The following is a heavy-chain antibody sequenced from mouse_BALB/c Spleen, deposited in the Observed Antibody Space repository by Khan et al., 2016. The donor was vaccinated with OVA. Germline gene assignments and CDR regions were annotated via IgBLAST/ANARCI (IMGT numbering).Heavy chain of an antibody. D-gene: IGHD4-1*01. CDR2: ITSDGDYT. V-gene: IGHV5-6*01. Sequence: DVHLVESGGDLVKPGGSLRLSCAASGFTFSTYGMSWVRQPPDKRLEWVATITSDGDYTSYPDTVKGRCTISRNNAENTLYLQVSSLQSEDTAIYYCASHLTGSFAYWGQGTLVTVSA. J-gene: IGHJ3*01. CDR3: ASHLTGSFAY. CDR1: GFTFSTYG.